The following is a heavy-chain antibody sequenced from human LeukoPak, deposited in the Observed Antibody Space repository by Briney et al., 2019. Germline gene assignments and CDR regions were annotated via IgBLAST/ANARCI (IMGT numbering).Heavy chain of an antibody. J-gene: IGHJ4*02. V-gene: IGHV1-2*02. CDR1: GYTFTDYY. CDR3: ARDMGRYSGYDYDY. D-gene: IGHD5-12*01. CDR2: IHPNTGAT. Sequence: ASVKVSCKTSGYTFTDYYLHWVRQAPGQGLEWVGWIHPNTGATHLAQKFQGRLTMTRDTSISTVYMKLTRLRSDDTAVYYCARDMGRYSGYDYDYWGQGTLVTASS.